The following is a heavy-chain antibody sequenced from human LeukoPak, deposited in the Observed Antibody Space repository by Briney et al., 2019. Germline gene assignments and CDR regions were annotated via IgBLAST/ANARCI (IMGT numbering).Heavy chain of an antibody. CDR3: ARDRYSYGSATPFDY. Sequence: GASVKVSCKASGGTFSSYAISWVRQAPGQGLEWMGRIIPISGIANYAQKFQGRVTITADKSTSTAYMELSSLRSEDTAVYYCARDRYSYGSATPFDYWGQGTLVTVSS. J-gene: IGHJ4*02. D-gene: IGHD5-18*01. V-gene: IGHV1-69*04. CDR1: GGTFSSYA. CDR2: IIPISGIA.